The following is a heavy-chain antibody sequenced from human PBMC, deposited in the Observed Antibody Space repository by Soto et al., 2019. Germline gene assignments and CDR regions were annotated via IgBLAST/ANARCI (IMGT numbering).Heavy chain of an antibody. CDR3: VRDHYSSGSYEVY. D-gene: IGHD3-10*01. Sequence: EVRLVESGGRLVQPEGSLRLSCAASGFTFKDYWMYWVRQAPGKGLVWVSRINRDGSSTTYADSVKGRFTISRDNAKNTLYLQMNSLSVEDTAVYYCVRDHYSSGSYEVYWGQGTLVTVSS. V-gene: IGHV3-74*01. CDR2: INRDGSST. J-gene: IGHJ4*02. CDR1: GFTFKDYW.